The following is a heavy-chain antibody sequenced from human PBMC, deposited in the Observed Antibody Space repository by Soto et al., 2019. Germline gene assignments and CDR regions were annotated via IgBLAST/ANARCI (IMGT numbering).Heavy chain of an antibody. V-gene: IGHV3-74*01. D-gene: IGHD3-10*01. CDR3: VREAATMVRGTTYYYYMDV. CDR1: EFIFSNYW. J-gene: IGHJ6*03. CDR2: INSDGSST. Sequence: EVQLVESGGGLVQPGGSLRLSCAASEFIFSNYWMHWVRQAPGKGLVWVSRINSDGSSTSYADSVKGRFTISRDNAKNTLYLQMNSLRAEDTAVYYCVREAATMVRGTTYYYYMDVWGKGTTVTVSS.